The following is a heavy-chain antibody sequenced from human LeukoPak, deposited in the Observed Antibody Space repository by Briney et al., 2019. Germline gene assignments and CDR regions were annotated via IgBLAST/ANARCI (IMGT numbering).Heavy chain of an antibody. CDR2: ISWNSGSI. D-gene: IGHD1-26*01. CDR3: AKDMQGWLSGSSHGDAFDI. V-gene: IGHV3-9*03. CDR1: GFTFDDYA. J-gene: IGHJ3*02. Sequence: PGGSLRLSCAASGFTFDDYAMHWVRQAPGKGLEWVSGISWNSGSIGYADSVKGRFTISRDNAKNSLYLQMNSLRAEDMALYYCAKDMQGWLSGSSHGDAFDIWGQGTMVTVSS.